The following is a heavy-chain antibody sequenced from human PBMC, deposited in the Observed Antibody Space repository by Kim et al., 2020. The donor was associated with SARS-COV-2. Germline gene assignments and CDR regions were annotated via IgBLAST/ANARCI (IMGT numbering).Heavy chain of an antibody. CDR3: ANLGY. CDR2: WYDGSNK. J-gene: IGHJ4*02. V-gene: IGHV3-33*06. Sequence: WYDGSNKYYADAVKGRFTISRDNSKNTLYLQMNSLRAEDTAVYYCANLGYRGQGTLVTVSS.